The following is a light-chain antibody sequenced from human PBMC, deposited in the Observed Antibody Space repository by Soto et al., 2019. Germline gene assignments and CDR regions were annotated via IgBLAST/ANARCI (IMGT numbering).Light chain of an antibody. Sequence: EIVLTQSPGTLSLSPGETATLSCRASETVDTSSLGWYQQKPGRAPSLLIYSASRRATGIPDRFDASGSATDFTLTISRLEPEDFAVYYRHQSGSSPLTFGGGTKVEI. CDR2: SAS. CDR1: ETVDTSS. V-gene: IGKV3-20*01. J-gene: IGKJ4*01. CDR3: HQSGSSPLT.